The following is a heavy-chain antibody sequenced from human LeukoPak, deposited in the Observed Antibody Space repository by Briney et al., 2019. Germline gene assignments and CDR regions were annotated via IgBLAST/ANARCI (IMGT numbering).Heavy chain of an antibody. CDR2: ISWNSGSI. J-gene: IGHJ4*02. D-gene: IGHD5-12*01. CDR1: GFTFDDYA. CDR3: AKDLGYSGYDSIFDY. Sequence: PGRSLRLSCAASGFTFDDYAMHWVRQAPGKGLEWVSGISWNSGSIGYADSVKGRFTISRDNAKNSLYLQMSSLRAEDTALYYCAKDLGYSGYDSIFDYWGQGTLVTVSS. V-gene: IGHV3-9*01.